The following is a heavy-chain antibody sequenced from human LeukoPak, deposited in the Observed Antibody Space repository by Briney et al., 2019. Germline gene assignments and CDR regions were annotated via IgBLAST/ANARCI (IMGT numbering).Heavy chain of an antibody. Sequence: GGSLRLSCAASGFNFPYAWTHWVRQAPGKGLEWVAVISYDGSNKYYADSVKGRFTISRDNSKNTLYLQMNSLRVEDTAVYYCPRGSEWDLLGSSDYWGQGTLVTVSS. CDR2: ISYDGSNK. J-gene: IGHJ4*02. V-gene: IGHV3-30*03. CDR3: PRGSEWDLLGSSDY. CDR1: GFNFPYAW. D-gene: IGHD1-26*01.